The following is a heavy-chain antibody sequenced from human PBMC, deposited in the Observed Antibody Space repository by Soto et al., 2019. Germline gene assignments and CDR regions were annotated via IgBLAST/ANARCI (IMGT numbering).Heavy chain of an antibody. CDR2: INAGNGNT. CDR1: GYTFTSYA. CDR3: ARPWVVVSAPAY. J-gene: IGHJ4*02. V-gene: IGHV1-3*05. Sequence: QVQLVQSGAEEKKPGASVKVSCKASGYTFTSYAMHWVRQAPGQRLEWMGWINAGNGNTKYSQKFQGRVTITRDTSPSTDYRELSSLRSEDTAVYYCARPWVVVSAPAYGGQGTRVTVSS. D-gene: IGHD2-21*02.